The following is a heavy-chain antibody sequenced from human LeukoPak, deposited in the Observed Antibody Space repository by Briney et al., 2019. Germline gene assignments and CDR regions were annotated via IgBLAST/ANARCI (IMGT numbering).Heavy chain of an antibody. Sequence: SETLSLTCTVSGGSSSSYYWSWIRQPPGKGLEWIGYIYYSGSTNYNPSLKSRVTISVDTSKNQFSLKLSSVTAADTAVYYCARCGWHDGFTIFGVVTNDAFDIWGQGTMVTVSS. CDR2: IYYSGST. V-gene: IGHV4-59*01. J-gene: IGHJ3*02. CDR1: GGSSSSYY. CDR3: ARCGWHDGFTIFGVVTNDAFDI. D-gene: IGHD3-3*01.